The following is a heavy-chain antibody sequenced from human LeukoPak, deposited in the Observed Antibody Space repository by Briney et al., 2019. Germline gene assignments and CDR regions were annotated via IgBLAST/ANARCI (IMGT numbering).Heavy chain of an antibody. V-gene: IGHV4-34*01. CDR2: INQSGST. D-gene: IGHD6-13*01. CDR1: GGSFSYYY. J-gene: IGHJ6*03. CDR3: ARMMLGSSSWYWVDMDV. Sequence: SETLSLTCAVYGGSFSYYYWSWIRQPPGKGREWMWEINQSGSTNYNPSPKRRVTTSLDRSKNQSFLNLTSMTGADTAGYYCARMMLGSSSWYWVDMDVWGNGTTVTLSS.